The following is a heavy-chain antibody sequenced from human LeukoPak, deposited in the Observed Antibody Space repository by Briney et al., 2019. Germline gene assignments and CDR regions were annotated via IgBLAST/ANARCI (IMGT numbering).Heavy chain of an antibody. CDR2: ISYSGSP. CDR1: GGSISSYY. Sequence: PSETLSLTCTVSGGSISSYYWSWIRQPPGKGLEWIGSISYSGSPYYNPSLKSRVTISVDTSKDQFSLRLTSVTAADTAVYYCAGGSYYYLDHWGQGTLVTVSS. V-gene: IGHV4-59*05. J-gene: IGHJ4*02. D-gene: IGHD1-26*01. CDR3: AGGSYYYLDH.